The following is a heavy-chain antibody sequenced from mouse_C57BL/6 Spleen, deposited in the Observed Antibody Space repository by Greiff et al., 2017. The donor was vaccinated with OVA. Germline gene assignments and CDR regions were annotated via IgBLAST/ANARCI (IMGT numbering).Heavy chain of an antibody. Sequence: VQRVESGPGLVQPSQSLSITCTVSGFSLTSYGVHWVRQSPGKGLEWLGVIWRGGSTDYNAAFMSRLSITKDNSKSQVFFKMNSLQADDTAIYXCAKTSYYQYYFDYWGQGTTLTVSS. V-gene: IGHV2-5*01. CDR2: IWRGGST. J-gene: IGHJ2*01. CDR1: GFSLTSYG. CDR3: AKTSYYQYYFDY. D-gene: IGHD1-1*01.